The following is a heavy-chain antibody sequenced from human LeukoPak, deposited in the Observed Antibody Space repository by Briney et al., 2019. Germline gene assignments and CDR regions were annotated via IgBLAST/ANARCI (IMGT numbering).Heavy chain of an antibody. D-gene: IGHD3-10*01. Sequence: GASVKVSCKASGYTFTSYGISWVRQAPGQGLEWMGWINAGNGNTKYSQKFQGRVTITRDTSASTAYMELSSLRSEDTAVYYCARSANYYGSGSYYRPLLPHFDYWGQGTLVTVSS. J-gene: IGHJ4*02. CDR3: ARSANYYGSGSYYRPLLPHFDY. V-gene: IGHV1-3*01. CDR1: GYTFTSYG. CDR2: INAGNGNT.